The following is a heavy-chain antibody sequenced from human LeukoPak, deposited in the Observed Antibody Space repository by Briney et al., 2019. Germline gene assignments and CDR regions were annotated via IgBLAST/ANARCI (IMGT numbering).Heavy chain of an antibody. D-gene: IGHD3-16*02. J-gene: IGHJ4*02. CDR1: GDSVFSSTAA. CDR3: ARDDAGRRYDY. CDR2: TYYRSNWIN. V-gene: IGHV6-1*01. Sequence: SHTLSLTCAISGDSVFSSTAAWNWIRQSPSRGLEWLGRTYYRSNWINEYAVSVRGRIAINPGTSKNQFSLQLNSVTPEDTAVYFCARDDAGRRYDYWGQGIRATVSS.